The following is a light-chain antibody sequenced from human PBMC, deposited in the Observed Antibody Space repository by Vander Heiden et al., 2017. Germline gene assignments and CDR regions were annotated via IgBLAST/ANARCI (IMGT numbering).Light chain of an antibody. CDR2: QDS. CDR3: QAWDSSTYV. CDR1: KLGDKY. J-gene: IGLJ1*01. V-gene: IGLV3-1*01. Sequence: YELSQPPSVSVSPGQTASITCSGDKLGDKYACWYQQKPGQSPVLVIYQDSKRPSGIPERFSGSNSGNTATLTISGTQAMDEADYYCQAWDSSTYVFGTGTKVTVL.